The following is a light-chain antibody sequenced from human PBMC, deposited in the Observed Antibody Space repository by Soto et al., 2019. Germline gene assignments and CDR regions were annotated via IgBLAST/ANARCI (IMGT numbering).Light chain of an antibody. CDR1: QSVSSN. V-gene: IGKV3-15*01. CDR2: GAS. J-gene: IGKJ1*01. CDR3: QQYNNWPPWT. Sequence: EMVMTQSPATLSVSPGERATLSCRASQSVSSNLAWYQQKPGQAPRLLIYGASTRATGIPARFSGSGSGTEFTLTISSLQSVDFAVYYCQQYNNWPPWTFGQGTKV.